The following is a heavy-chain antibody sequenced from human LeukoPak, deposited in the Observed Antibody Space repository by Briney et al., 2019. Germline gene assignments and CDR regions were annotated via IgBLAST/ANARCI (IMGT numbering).Heavy chain of an antibody. V-gene: IGHV3-23*01. J-gene: IGHJ4*02. CDR2: ISGSGGST. D-gene: IGHD5-12*01. CDR3: AKVGSSGLEHTDY. Sequence: PGGSLRLSCAASGFTFSSYAMSWVRQAPGKGLEWVSAISGSGGSTYYADSVKGRFTISRDNSKNTLYLQTNSLRAEDTAVYYCAKVGSSGLEHTDYWGQGTLVTVSS. CDR1: GFTFSSYA.